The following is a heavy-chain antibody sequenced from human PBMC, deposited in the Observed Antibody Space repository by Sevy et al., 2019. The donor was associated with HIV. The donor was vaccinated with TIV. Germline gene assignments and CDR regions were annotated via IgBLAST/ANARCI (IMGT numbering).Heavy chain of an antibody. CDR1: GFTFDDYA. D-gene: IGHD4-17*01. J-gene: IGHJ6*02. CDR2: ISWDGGST. V-gene: IGHV3-43D*03. Sequence: GGSLRLSCAASGFTFDDYAMHWVRQAPGKGLEWVSLISWDGGSTYYADSVKGRFTISRDNSKNSLYPQMNSLRAEDTALYYCAKNYGGSYYYYYGMDVWGQGTTVTVSS. CDR3: AKNYGGSYYYYYGMDV.